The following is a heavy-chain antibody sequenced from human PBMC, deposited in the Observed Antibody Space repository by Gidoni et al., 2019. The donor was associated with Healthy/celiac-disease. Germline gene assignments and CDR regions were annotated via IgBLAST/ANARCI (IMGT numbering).Heavy chain of an antibody. V-gene: IGHV3-30-3*01. CDR1: GFTFSSYA. CDR3: ATHSYSSGWSEGAFDI. J-gene: IGHJ3*02. CDR2: ISYAGSNK. D-gene: IGHD6-19*01. Sequence: QVQLVESGGGVVQPGRSRRLSCAASGFTFSSYAMHWVRQAPGKGLEWVAVISYAGSNKYYADSVKGRFTISRDNSKNTLYLQMNSLRAEDTAVYYCATHSYSSGWSEGAFDIWGQGTMVTVSS.